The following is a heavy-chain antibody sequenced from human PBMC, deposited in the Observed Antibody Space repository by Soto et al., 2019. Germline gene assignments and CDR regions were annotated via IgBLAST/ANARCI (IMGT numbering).Heavy chain of an antibody. V-gene: IGHV4-34*01. D-gene: IGHD2-2*02. J-gene: IGHJ6*02. CDR1: GGSFSGYY. Sequence: KPSETLSLTCAVYGGSFSGYYWSWIRQPPGKGLEWIGEINHSGSTNYNPSLKSRVTISVDTSKNQFSLKLSSVTAADTAVYYCARVTGYCSSTSCYRGRSYYYYYGMDVWGQGTTVTVSS. CDR3: ARVTGYCSSTSCYRGRSYYYYYGMDV. CDR2: INHSGST.